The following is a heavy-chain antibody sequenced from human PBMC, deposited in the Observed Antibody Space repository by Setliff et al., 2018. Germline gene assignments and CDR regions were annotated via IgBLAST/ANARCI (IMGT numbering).Heavy chain of an antibody. D-gene: IGHD5-12*01. Sequence: SVKVSCKASGGTFNSYGVTWVRQAPGQGLEWMGGIIPIFGTANYAQKFQGRVTITTDESTSTAYMELSSLRSEDTAVYYCARTSGYEKHYYYYYGMDVWGQGTTVTVSS. CDR1: GGTFNSYG. CDR2: IIPIFGTA. CDR3: ARTSGYEKHYYYYYGMDV. V-gene: IGHV1-69*05. J-gene: IGHJ6*02.